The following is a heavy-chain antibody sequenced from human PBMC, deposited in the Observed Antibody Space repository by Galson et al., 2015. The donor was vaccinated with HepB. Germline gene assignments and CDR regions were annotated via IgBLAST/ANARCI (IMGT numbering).Heavy chain of an antibody. V-gene: IGHV3-49*03. J-gene: IGHJ4*02. Sequence: SLRLSCAASGFTFGDYAMSWFRQAPGKGLEWVGFIRSKAYGGTTEYAASVKGRFTISRDDSKSIAYLQMNSLKTEDTAVYYCTRVAKVLDYLDYFDYWGQGTLVTVSS. CDR1: GFTFGDYA. D-gene: IGHD4-11*01. CDR3: TRVAKVLDYLDYFDY. CDR2: IRSKAYGGTT.